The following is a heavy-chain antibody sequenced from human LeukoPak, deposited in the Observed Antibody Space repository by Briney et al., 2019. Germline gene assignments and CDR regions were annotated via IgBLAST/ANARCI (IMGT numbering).Heavy chain of an antibody. CDR2: IWYDGNNK. CDR3: ARGSESYDYYSYGMDV. Sequence: GRSLRLSCAASGFSFSAYGMHWVRQAPGKGLEWVALIWYDGNNKYYADSVKGRFTISRDNSKNMLYLQMNSLRAEDTAVYYCARGSESYDYYSYGMDVWGKGTTVTVS. V-gene: IGHV3-33*01. J-gene: IGHJ6*04. CDR1: GFSFSAYG. D-gene: IGHD5-12*01.